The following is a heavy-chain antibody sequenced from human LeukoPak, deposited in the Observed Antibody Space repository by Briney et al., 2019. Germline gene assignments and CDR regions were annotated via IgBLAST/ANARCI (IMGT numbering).Heavy chain of an antibody. J-gene: IGHJ4*02. CDR2: ISAYNGNT. Sequence: ASVKVSCEASGYTFTSYGISWVRQAPGQGLEWMGWISAYNGNTNYAPKLQGRVTMTTDTSTSTAYMELRSLRSDDTAVYYCARDEYYDILTGYSDPGFDYWGQGTLVTVSS. V-gene: IGHV1-18*01. D-gene: IGHD3-9*01. CDR3: ARDEYYDILTGYSDPGFDY. CDR1: GYTFTSYG.